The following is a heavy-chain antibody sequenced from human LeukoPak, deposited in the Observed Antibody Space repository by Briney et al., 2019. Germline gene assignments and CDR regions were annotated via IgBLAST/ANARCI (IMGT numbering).Heavy chain of an antibody. CDR3: ARAGNFGSGSYFRDAFDI. D-gene: IGHD3-10*01. Sequence: PGGSLRLSCAASGFTFSRYAMHWVRQAPGKGLEWVAVIWYDGSNKNYAASVTGRFTISRDNPRNTLYLEMDSLRVEDTAVYFCARAGNFGSGSYFRDAFDIWGQGTKVTVSS. CDR1: GFTFSRYA. CDR2: IWYDGSNK. V-gene: IGHV3-33*01. J-gene: IGHJ3*02.